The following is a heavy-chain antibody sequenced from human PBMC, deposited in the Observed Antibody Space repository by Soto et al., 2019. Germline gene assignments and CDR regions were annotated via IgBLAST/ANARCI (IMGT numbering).Heavy chain of an antibody. CDR3: ARGHRAAGGAFDI. CDR2: INHSGST. Sequence: SETLSLTCAVYGGSFSGYYWSWIRQPPGKGLEWIGEINHSGSTNYNPSLKSRVTISVDTSKNQFSLKLSSVTAADTAVYYCARGHRAAGGAFDIWGQGTMVTVSS. D-gene: IGHD2-15*01. V-gene: IGHV4-34*01. CDR1: GGSFSGYY. J-gene: IGHJ3*02.